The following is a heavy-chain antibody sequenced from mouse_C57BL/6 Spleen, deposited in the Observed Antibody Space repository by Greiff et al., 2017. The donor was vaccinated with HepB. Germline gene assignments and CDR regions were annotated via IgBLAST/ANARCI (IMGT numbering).Heavy chain of an antibody. D-gene: IGHD4-1*01. Sequence: QVQLKESGAELASPGASVTLSCKASGYTFTDHIMNWVKKRPGQGLEWIVRIYPVSGETNYNQKFMGKATFSVDRSSSTVYMVVNSLKSEDPAVYYCGRANWEGYFDYWCQVTTLTVSS. CDR1: GYTFTDHI. V-gene: IGHV1-11*01. CDR2: IYPVSGET. J-gene: IGHJ2*01. CDR3: GRANWEGYFDY.